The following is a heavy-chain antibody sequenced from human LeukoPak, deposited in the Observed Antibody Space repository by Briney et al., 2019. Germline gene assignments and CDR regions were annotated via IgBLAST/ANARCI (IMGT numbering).Heavy chain of an antibody. J-gene: IGHJ5*02. Sequence: ASVKVSCKASGYTFTGYYMHWVRQAPGQGLEWMGWINPNSGGTNYAQKFQGWVTMTRDTSISTAYMELSRLRSDDTAVYYCARGPQQVVVNWFDPWGQGTLVTVSS. CDR3: ARGPQQVVVNWFDP. D-gene: IGHD2-15*01. V-gene: IGHV1-2*04. CDR1: GYTFTGYY. CDR2: INPNSGGT.